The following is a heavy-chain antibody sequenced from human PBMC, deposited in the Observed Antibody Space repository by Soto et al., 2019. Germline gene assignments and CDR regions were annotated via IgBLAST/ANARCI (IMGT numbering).Heavy chain of an antibody. D-gene: IGHD3-10*01. J-gene: IGHJ5*02. Sequence: ASVKVSCKASGYTVTSYGISWVRQAPGQGLEWMGWISAYNGNTNYAQKLQGRVTMTTDTSTSTAYMELRSLRSDDTAVYYCARDVALWFGELGTDPWGQGTLVTVSS. CDR2: ISAYNGNT. CDR1: GYTVTSYG. CDR3: ARDVALWFGELGTDP. V-gene: IGHV1-18*01.